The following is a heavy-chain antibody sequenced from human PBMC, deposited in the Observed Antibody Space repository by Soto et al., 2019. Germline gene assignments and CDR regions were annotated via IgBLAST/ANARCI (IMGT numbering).Heavy chain of an antibody. D-gene: IGHD1-26*01. CDR1: GFTFSNYA. CDR2: VWYDGGNK. Sequence: GSLRLSCTASGFTFSNYAMHWVRQAPGKGLEWVAVVWYDGGNKYYADSVKGRFTISRDNSDNILYLQMNSPRVEDTAVYYCARGGAGRYMYYFDYWGQGTLVTVSS. V-gene: IGHV3-33*01. CDR3: ARGGAGRYMYYFDY. J-gene: IGHJ4*02.